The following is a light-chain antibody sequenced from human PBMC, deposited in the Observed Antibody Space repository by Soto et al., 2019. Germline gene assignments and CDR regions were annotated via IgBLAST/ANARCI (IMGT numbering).Light chain of an antibody. Sequence: QSVLAQPASVSGYPGQSITISCTGTSSDIGGYDYVSWYQQRPGKAPKLMIYEVRYRPSGVSNRFSGSKSGNTASLTISGLQAEDEAVYYCCSYTRTSNHYFFGSGTKVTVL. J-gene: IGLJ1*01. CDR1: SSDIGGYDY. V-gene: IGLV2-14*01. CDR3: CSYTRTSNHYF. CDR2: EVR.